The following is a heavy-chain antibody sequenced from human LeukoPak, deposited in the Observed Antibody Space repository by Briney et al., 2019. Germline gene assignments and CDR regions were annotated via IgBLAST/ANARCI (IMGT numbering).Heavy chain of an antibody. J-gene: IGHJ4*02. D-gene: IGHD2-15*01. CDR2: IRYDGSNK. CDR1: GFTFSSYG. V-gene: IGHV3-30*02. Sequence: GGSLRLSCAASGFTFSSYGMHWVRQAPGKGLEWVAFIRYDGSNKYYADSVKGRFTISRDNSKNTLYLQMNSLRAEDTAVYYCAKDQERCSGGSCYYFDYWGQGTLVTVSS. CDR3: AKDQERCSGGSCYYFDY.